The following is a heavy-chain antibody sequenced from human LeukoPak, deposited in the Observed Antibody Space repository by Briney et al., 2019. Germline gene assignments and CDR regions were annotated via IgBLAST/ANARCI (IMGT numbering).Heavy chain of an antibody. J-gene: IGHJ3*02. V-gene: IGHV3-23*01. Sequence: PGGSLRLSCAASGYTISNYTMNRVCQAPGKGLEWVSFTSGSGGNTYYADSVKGRFTISRDNSKNTLDLQMNTLRAEDTAVYYCAKAVGNAFDIWGQGTMVTVSS. CDR2: TSGSGGNT. CDR3: AKAVGNAFDI. D-gene: IGHD1-26*01. CDR1: GYTISNYT.